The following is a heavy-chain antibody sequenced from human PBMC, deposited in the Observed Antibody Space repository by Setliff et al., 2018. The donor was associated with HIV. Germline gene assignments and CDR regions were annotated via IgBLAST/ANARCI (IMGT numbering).Heavy chain of an antibody. CDR1: GGSIRSSSYY. CDR3: ALTGHRLLRGYMDV. Sequence: SETLSLTCTVSGGSIRSSSYYWGWIRQPPGKGLEWIGSVYYSGSTYYNPSLESRVTISADMSKNQFSLKLKSVTAADTAVYYCALTGHRLLRGYMDVWGKGTTVTVSS. CDR2: VYYSGST. V-gene: IGHV4-39*07. D-gene: IGHD2-15*01. J-gene: IGHJ6*03.